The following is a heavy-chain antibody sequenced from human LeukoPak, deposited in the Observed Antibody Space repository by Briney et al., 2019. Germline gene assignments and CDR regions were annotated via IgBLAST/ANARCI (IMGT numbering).Heavy chain of an antibody. V-gene: IGHV4-34*01. J-gene: IGHJ5*02. CDR2: INHSGST. CDR3: ARGRTYYDILTGQGRRGYWFDP. Sequence: SETLSHTCAVYGASFSGYYWSWIRQPPGKGLEWIGEINHSGSTNYNPSLKSRVTISVDTSKNQFSLKLSSVTAADTAVYYCARGRTYYDILTGQGRRGYWFDPWGQGTLVTVSS. D-gene: IGHD3-9*01. CDR1: GASFSGYY.